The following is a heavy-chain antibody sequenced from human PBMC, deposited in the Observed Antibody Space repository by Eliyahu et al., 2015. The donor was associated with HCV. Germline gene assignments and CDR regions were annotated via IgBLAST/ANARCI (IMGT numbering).Heavy chain of an antibody. CDR1: GFTFSSYA. D-gene: IGHD6-13*01. V-gene: IGHV3-23*01. CDR3: AKSTSIAAAGTDS. J-gene: IGHJ4*02. CDR2: VSGSGGST. Sequence: EVQLLESGGGLVQPGGSLRLSCAASGFTFSSYAMSWGRPGPGKGLGWVSAVSGSGGSTYYAHSVKGRFTISRDNSKNTLYLQMNSLRAEDTAVYYCAKSTSIAAAGTDSWGQGTLVTVSS.